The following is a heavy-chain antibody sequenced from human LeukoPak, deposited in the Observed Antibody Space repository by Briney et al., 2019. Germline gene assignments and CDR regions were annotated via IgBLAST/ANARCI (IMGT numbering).Heavy chain of an antibody. CDR2: IYYSGST. CDR1: GGSISSYY. V-gene: IGHV4-59*12. J-gene: IGHJ4*02. Sequence: KPSETLSLTCTVSGGSISSYYWSWIRQPPGKGLEWIGYIYYSGSTNYNPSLKSRVTISVDTSKNQFSLKLSSVTAADTAVYYCARRIGIAVAGTFRRGYYFDYWGQGTLVTVSS. CDR3: ARRIGIAVAGTFRRGYYFDY. D-gene: IGHD6-19*01.